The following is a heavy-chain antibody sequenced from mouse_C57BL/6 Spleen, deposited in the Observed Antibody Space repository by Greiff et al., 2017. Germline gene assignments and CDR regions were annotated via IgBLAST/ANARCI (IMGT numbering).Heavy chain of an antibody. CDR3: ARTGPYFDY. V-gene: IGHV1-50*01. Sequence: VQLQQSGAELVKPGASVKLSCKASGYTFTSYWMQWVKQRPGQGLEWIGEIDPSDSYTNYNQKFKGKAPLTVDTSSSTAYMQLSSLTSEDSAVYYCARTGPYFDYWGQGTTLTVSS. CDR1: GYTFTSYW. J-gene: IGHJ2*01. CDR2: IDPSDSYT. D-gene: IGHD4-1*01.